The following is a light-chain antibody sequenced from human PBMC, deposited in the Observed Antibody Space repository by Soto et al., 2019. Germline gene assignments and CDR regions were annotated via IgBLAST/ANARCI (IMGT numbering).Light chain of an antibody. CDR3: QQYGFSPMYT. CDR2: GAS. V-gene: IGKV3-15*01. CDR1: QSVGTN. Sequence: EIVMTQSPATLSVSPGEGATLSCRASQSVGTNLAWYQQKPGQAPRLLFYGASTRATGIPARFSGSGSGTEFTLTISSLESEDFGVYYCQQYGFSPMYTFGQGTKLEI. J-gene: IGKJ2*01.